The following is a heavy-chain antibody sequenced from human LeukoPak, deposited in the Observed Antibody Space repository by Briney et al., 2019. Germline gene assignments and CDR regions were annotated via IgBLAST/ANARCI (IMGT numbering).Heavy chain of an antibody. D-gene: IGHD3-22*01. CDR3: AHPYYYDSSGYNDAFDI. V-gene: IGHV4-34*01. J-gene: IGHJ3*02. Sequence: SETLSLTCAVYGGSFSGYYWSWIRQPPGKGLEWIGEINHSGSTNYNPSLKSRVTISVDTSKNQFSLKLSSVTAAGTAVYYCAHPYYYDSSGYNDAFDIWGQGTMVTVSS. CDR1: GGSFSGYY. CDR2: INHSGST.